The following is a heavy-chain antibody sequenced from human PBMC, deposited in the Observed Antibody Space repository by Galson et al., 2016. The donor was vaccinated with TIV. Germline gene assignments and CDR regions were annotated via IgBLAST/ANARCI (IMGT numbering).Heavy chain of an antibody. CDR3: ARGTLTTGLAFVQ. V-gene: IGHV6-1*01. CDR2: TFYSAKWYV. CDR1: GYSVAAKTAD. J-gene: IGHJ4*02. D-gene: IGHD4-17*01. Sequence: CAISGYSVAAKTADWKCSRQSPSRGLECLGRTFYSAKWYVDYDISVQGRITIDPDTSKNHFSLYLNSVTPEDTGIYYCARGTLTTGLAFVQWGQGTLVTVSS.